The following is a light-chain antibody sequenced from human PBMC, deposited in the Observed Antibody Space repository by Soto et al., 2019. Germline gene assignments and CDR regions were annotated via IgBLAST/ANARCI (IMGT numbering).Light chain of an antibody. J-gene: IGLJ3*02. CDR3: CSSVGGPIWV. CDR2: EVN. CDR1: SSDVGSYDR. V-gene: IGLV2-23*02. Sequence: QSVLTQPASVSGSPGQSITISCTGTSSDVGSYDRVSWYQRHPGKAPTLMIYEVNKRPSGVSNRFSGSKSGNTASLTISGLQAEDEADYYCCSSVGGPIWVFGGGTKLTVL.